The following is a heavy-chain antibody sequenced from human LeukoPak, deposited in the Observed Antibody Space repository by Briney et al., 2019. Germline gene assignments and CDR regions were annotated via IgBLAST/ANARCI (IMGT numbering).Heavy chain of an antibody. CDR1: GFTVSSNY. Sequence: PGGSLRLSCAASGFTVSSNYMSWVRQVPGKGLEWVSVIYSGGSTYYADSVKGRFTISRDNSKNALYLQVNSLRAEDTAVYYCARSSGGYDSSGYYHYYFDYWGQGTLVTVSS. CDR2: IYSGGST. J-gene: IGHJ4*02. CDR3: ARSSGGYDSSGYYHYYFDY. D-gene: IGHD3-22*01. V-gene: IGHV3-66*01.